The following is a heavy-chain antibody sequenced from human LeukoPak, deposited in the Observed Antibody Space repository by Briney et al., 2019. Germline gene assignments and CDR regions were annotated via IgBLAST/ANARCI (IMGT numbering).Heavy chain of an antibody. CDR3: ARGGGIAAAGKNFDY. Sequence: SETLSLTCTVSGGSISSGGYYWRWIRQHPGKGLEWIGYIYYSGSTYYNPSLKSRVTISVDTSKNQFSLKLSSVTAADTAVYYCARGGGIAAAGKNFDYWGQGTLVTVSS. CDR2: IYYSGST. J-gene: IGHJ4*02. D-gene: IGHD6-13*01. V-gene: IGHV4-31*03. CDR1: GGSISSGGYY.